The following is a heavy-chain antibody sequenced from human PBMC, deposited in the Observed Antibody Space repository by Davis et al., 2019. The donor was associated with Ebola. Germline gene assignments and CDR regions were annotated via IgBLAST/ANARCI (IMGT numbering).Heavy chain of an antibody. V-gene: IGHV3-30*03. CDR2: ITFDGSNT. D-gene: IGHD3-16*01. J-gene: IGHJ6*02. CDR1: GFTFGRFG. CDR3: ARHYVYDYYMGLDV. Sequence: PGGSLRLSCVGSGFTFGRFGMHWVRQAPGKGLEWVALITFDGSNTYYIDSVKGRFTISRDNSKNTIYLQMNRLRAGDTAVYYCARHYVYDYYMGLDVWGQGTTVTVSS.